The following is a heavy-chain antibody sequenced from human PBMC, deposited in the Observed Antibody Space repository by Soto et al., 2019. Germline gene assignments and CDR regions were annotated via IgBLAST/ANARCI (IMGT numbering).Heavy chain of an antibody. Sequence: SETLSLTCAVYGGSFSDDYWTWIRQPPGRGLEWIGEINRSGGTIYNPSLKSRVTISVDTSKNQFSLKLSSVTAADTAVHYCARGGVLWFGELSRNCFDPWGQGTLVTVSS. CDR1: GGSFSDDY. CDR3: ARGGVLWFGELSRNCFDP. J-gene: IGHJ5*02. D-gene: IGHD3-10*01. CDR2: INRSGGT. V-gene: IGHV4-34*01.